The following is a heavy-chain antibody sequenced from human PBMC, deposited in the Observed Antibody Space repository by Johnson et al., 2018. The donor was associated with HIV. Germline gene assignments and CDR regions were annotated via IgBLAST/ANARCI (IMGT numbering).Heavy chain of an antibody. CDR1: GFTFSSHW. V-gene: IGHV3-7*04. Sequence: VQLVESGGGLVQPGGSLRLSCAASGFTFSSHWMSWVRQAPGKGLASVAHIKQDGSENYHVDSVKGRLSISRDNSKSTLYLQMTSLIAEDTAVYYCSRESLSWELPDAFDIWGQGTMVTVS. CDR2: IKQDGSEN. D-gene: IGHD1-26*01. J-gene: IGHJ3*02. CDR3: SRESLSWELPDAFDI.